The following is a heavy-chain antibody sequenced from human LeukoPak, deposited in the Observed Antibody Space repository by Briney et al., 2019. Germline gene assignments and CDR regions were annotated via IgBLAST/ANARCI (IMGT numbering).Heavy chain of an antibody. CDR3: ARRYYDTSGYYYFDY. D-gene: IGHD3-22*01. CDR2: SFHSGST. V-gene: IGHV4-59*01. J-gene: IGHJ4*02. CDR1: GGSISSYH. Sequence: PSETLSLTCTVSGGSISSYHWSWIRQPPGKGLEWIGYSFHSGSTNYNPSLKSRVTISVDTSKNQFSLKLSSVTAADTAVYYCARRYYDTSGYYYFDYWGQGTLVTVSS.